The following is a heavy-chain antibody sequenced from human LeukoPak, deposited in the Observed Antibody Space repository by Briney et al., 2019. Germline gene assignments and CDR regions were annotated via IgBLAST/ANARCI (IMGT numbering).Heavy chain of an antibody. CDR3: ARSINWALDY. J-gene: IGHJ4*02. CDR2: IYYSGST. D-gene: IGHD7-27*01. CDR1: GGSISSYY. Sequence: PSETLSLTCTVSGGSISSYYWSWIRQPPGKGLEWIGYIYYSGSTNYNPSLKSRVTISVDTSKNQFTLKLSSVTAADTAVYYCARSINWALDYWGQGILVTVSS. V-gene: IGHV4-59*12.